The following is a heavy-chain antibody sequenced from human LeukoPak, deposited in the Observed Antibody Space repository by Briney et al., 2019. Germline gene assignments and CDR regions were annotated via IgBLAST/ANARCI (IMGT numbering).Heavy chain of an antibody. CDR3: AKDLYYDILTGPSDY. CDR1: GFTFSSYW. J-gene: IGHJ4*02. CDR2: ISGSGGST. V-gene: IGHV3-23*01. Sequence: GGSLRLSCAASGFTFSSYWMSWVRQAPGKGLEWVSAISGSGGSTYYADSVKGRFTISRDNSKNTLYLQMNSLRAEDTAVYYCAKDLYYDILTGPSDYWGQGTLVTVSS. D-gene: IGHD3-9*01.